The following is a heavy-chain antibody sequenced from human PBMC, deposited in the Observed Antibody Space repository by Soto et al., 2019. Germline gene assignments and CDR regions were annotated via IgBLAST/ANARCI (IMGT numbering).Heavy chain of an antibody. D-gene: IGHD5-18*01. J-gene: IGHJ6*02. CDR3: VSDTARTYYYYAMDV. V-gene: IGHV5-51*01. Sequence: PGESLKISCKGSGYSFISYWIGWVRQMPGKGLEWMGIIYPGDSDIRYSPSFQGQVTISVDKSISTAFLQWGSLKASDTAMYYCVSDTARTYYYYAMDVWGQGTTVTV. CDR2: IYPGDSDI. CDR1: GYSFISYW.